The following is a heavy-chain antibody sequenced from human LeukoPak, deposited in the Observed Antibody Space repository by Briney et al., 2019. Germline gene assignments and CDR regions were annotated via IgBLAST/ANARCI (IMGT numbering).Heavy chain of an antibody. V-gene: IGHV3-23*01. CDR2: ISGNGGNT. Sequence: GGSLRLSCAGSGFTFTNYAMSWVRQARGKGLEWVSAISGNGGNTYYADSVKGRFTISRDNSKNTLYLQMNSLRADDTAVYYCAKAATTGNSYYYGMDVWGQGTTVTVSS. J-gene: IGHJ6*02. CDR3: AKAATTGNSYYYGMDV. D-gene: IGHD1-1*01. CDR1: GFTFTNYA.